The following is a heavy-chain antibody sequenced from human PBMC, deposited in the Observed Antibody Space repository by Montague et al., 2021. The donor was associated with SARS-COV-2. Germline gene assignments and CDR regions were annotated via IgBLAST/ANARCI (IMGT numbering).Heavy chain of an antibody. D-gene: IGHD2-15*01. Sequence: SETLPLTCAVHGGSFSGYYWNWIRQPPGKGLEWIGEINHSGSTNYNPSLKSRLTISVDTSKNQFSLKLSSVTAADTAVYYCVVVPLGPRGRGFDYWGQGTLDTVSS. CDR2: INHSGST. J-gene: IGHJ4*02. CDR1: GGSFSGYY. V-gene: IGHV4-34*01. CDR3: VVVPLGPRGRGFDY.